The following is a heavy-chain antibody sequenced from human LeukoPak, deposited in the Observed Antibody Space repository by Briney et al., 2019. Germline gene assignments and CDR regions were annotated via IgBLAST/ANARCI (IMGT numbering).Heavy chain of an antibody. CDR3: ARIQYSSGWYPSFLDY. CDR2: ISSSSSTI. V-gene: IGHV3-48*04. CDR1: GFTFSSYS. D-gene: IGHD6-19*01. J-gene: IGHJ4*02. Sequence: GGSLRLSCAASGFTFSSYSMNWVRQAPGKGLEWVSYISSSSSTIYYADSVKGRFTISRDNAKNSLYLQMNSLRAEDTAVYYCARIQYSSGWYPSFLDYWGQGTLVTVSS.